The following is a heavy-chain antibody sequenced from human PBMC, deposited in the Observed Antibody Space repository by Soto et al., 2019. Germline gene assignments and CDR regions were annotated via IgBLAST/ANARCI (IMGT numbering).Heavy chain of an antibody. CDR2: ISKSDYT. V-gene: IGHV3-21*01. CDR3: AKDLARLRDGSVFGY. J-gene: IGHJ4*02. Sequence: GGSLRLSCTVSGFAFNNYGINWVRQAPGQGLEWVSSISKSDYTYYSDSVKGRFTISRDNAKNSVSLQMNTLRVEDTAVYYCAKDLARLRDGSVFGYWGQGTLVTVS. CDR1: GFAFNNYG. D-gene: IGHD4-17*01.